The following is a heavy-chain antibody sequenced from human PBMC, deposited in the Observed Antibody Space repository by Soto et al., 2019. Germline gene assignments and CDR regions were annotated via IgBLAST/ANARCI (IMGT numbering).Heavy chain of an antibody. J-gene: IGHJ6*02. D-gene: IGHD3-9*01. V-gene: IGHV4-4*02. CDR3: ARLDRYFDWLSYFYGMDV. CDR1: GGSISSSNW. Sequence: PSETLSLTCAVSGGSISSSNWWSWVRQPPGKGLEWIGEIYHSGSTNYNPSLKSRVTISVDKSKNHFSLKLSSVTAADTAVYYCARLDRYFDWLSYFYGMDVWGQGTTVTVSS. CDR2: IYHSGST.